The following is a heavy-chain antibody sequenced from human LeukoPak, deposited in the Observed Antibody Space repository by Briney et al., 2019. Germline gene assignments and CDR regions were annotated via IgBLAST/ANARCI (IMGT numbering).Heavy chain of an antibody. J-gene: IGHJ4*02. CDR3: AKGGDILTGYPNAFDY. Sequence: GALRLSCAASGFTFSSYAMSWVRQAPGKGLEWVSVISGGGDTYYADSVKGRFTISRDNSKNTLYLQMNSLRAEDTAVYYCAKGGDILTGYPNAFDYWGQGTLVTVSS. D-gene: IGHD3-9*01. CDR2: ISGGGDT. CDR1: GFTFSSYA. V-gene: IGHV3-23*01.